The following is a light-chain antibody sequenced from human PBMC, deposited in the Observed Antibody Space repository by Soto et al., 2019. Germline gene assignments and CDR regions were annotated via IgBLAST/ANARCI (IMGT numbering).Light chain of an antibody. Sequence: MLTQSPGTLSLSPGERATLSCRSSQSVNSNYLAWYQQKPGQAPRLLIYAASSRAAGFPDRFSGSGSETDFTLTISRLEPEDFAVYYCQQYGGSPWTFGQGTKVDI. J-gene: IGKJ1*01. CDR2: AAS. CDR1: QSVNSNY. CDR3: QQYGGSPWT. V-gene: IGKV3-20*01.